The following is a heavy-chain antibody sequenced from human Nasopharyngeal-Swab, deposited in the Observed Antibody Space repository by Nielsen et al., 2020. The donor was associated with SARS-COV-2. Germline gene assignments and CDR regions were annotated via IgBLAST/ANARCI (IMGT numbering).Heavy chain of an antibody. J-gene: IGHJ4*02. CDR2: ISYDGSNK. Sequence: GESLKISCAASGFTFSSYGMHWVRQAPGKGLEWVAVISYDGSNKYYADSVKGRFTISRDNSKNTLYLQMNSLRAEDTAVYYCAKEGIWSGYYRAFDYWGQGTLVTVSS. V-gene: IGHV3-30*18. CDR1: GFTFSSYG. CDR3: AKEGIWSGYYRAFDY. D-gene: IGHD3-3*01.